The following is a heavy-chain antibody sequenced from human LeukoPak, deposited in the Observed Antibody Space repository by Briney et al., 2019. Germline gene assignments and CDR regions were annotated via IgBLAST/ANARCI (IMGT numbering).Heavy chain of an antibody. CDR3: AALVDTAMVKVDY. J-gene: IGHJ4*02. CDR1: GFTFDDYA. CDR2: ISWNSGSI. V-gene: IGHV3-9*01. D-gene: IGHD5-18*01. Sequence: GGSLRLSCAASGFTFDDYAMHWVRQAPGKGLEWVSGISWNSGSIGYADSVKGRFTISRDNAKNSLYLQMNSLRAEDTALYYCAALVDTAMVKVDYWGQGTLVTVSS.